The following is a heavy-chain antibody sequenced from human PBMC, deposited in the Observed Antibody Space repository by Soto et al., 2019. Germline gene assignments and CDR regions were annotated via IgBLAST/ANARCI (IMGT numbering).Heavy chain of an antibody. CDR2: INSDGSST. CDR3: ARTPEDRLYDILTGYPIGDYYYYYMDV. Sequence: GGSLRLSCAASGFTFSSYWMHWVRQAPGKGLVWVSRINSDGSSTSYADSVKGRFTISRDNAKNTLYLQMNSLRAEDTAVYYCARTPEDRLYDILTGYPIGDYYYYYMDVWGKGTTVTVSS. CDR1: GFTFSSYW. J-gene: IGHJ6*03. V-gene: IGHV3-74*01. D-gene: IGHD3-9*01.